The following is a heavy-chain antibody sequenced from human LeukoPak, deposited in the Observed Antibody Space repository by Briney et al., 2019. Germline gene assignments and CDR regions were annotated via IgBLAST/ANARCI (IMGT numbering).Heavy chain of an antibody. CDR1: GFTFTSSA. J-gene: IGHJ3*02. V-gene: IGHV1-58*02. D-gene: IGHD3-22*01. CDR3: AADRYCYDSSGYSDAFDI. Sequence: SVKVSCKASGFTFTSSAMQWVRQARGQRLEWIGWIVVGSGNTNYAQKFQERVTTTRDMSTSTAYMELSSLRSEDTAVYYCAADRYCYDSSGYSDAFDIWGQGTMVTVSS. CDR2: IVVGSGNT.